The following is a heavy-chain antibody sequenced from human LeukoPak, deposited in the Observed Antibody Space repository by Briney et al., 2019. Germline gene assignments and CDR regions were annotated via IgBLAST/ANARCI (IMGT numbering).Heavy chain of an antibody. Sequence: GSLRLSCAASGFAFSSDWMHWIRQPPGKGLEWIGYIYYSGSTSYNPALKSRVTISVDASNNQFSLKLSSVTAADTAVYYCARDSYGSDDAFDIWGQGTMVTVSS. CDR3: ARDSYGSDDAFDI. J-gene: IGHJ3*02. D-gene: IGHD5-18*01. CDR1: GFAFSSDW. V-gene: IGHV4-59*01. CDR2: IYYSGST.